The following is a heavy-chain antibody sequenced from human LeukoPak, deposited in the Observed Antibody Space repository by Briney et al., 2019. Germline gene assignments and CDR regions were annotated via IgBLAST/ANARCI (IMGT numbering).Heavy chain of an antibody. CDR3: ARDLGYNYGYAFDI. Sequence: ASVKVSCKTSGYSFTGYYMHWVRQAPGQGLEWMGRINTNTGGTNYAQRFQGRVTVTRDTSISTAYMDLSRLRSDDTAVYYCARDLGYNYGYAFDIWGQGPMVTVSS. V-gene: IGHV1-2*06. J-gene: IGHJ3*02. CDR2: INTNTGGT. D-gene: IGHD5-18*01. CDR1: GYSFTGYY.